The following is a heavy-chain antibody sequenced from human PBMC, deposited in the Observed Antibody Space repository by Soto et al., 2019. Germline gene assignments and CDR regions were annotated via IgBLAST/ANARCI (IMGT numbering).Heavy chain of an antibody. J-gene: IGHJ6*03. CDR1: GFTFSNAW. Sequence: PGGSLRLSCAASGFTFSNAWMSWVRQAPGKGLEWVGRIKSKTDGGTTDYAAPVKGRFTISRDDSKNTLYLQMNSLKTEDTAVYYCTTVTPSAVTNYYYYMAVWGKGTTVTVSS. V-gene: IGHV3-15*01. CDR3: TTVTPSAVTNYYYYMAV. D-gene: IGHD4-17*01. CDR2: IKSKTDGGTT.